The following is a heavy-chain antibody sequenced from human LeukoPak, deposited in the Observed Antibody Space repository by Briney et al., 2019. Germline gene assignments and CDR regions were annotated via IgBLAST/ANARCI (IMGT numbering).Heavy chain of an antibody. CDR2: ISYSGST. Sequence: SETLSLTCTVSGGSISSYYWSWIRQPPGKGLEWLGYISYSGSTNYNPSLKSRVTISVDTSKNQFSLELSSVTAADTAVYYCARTGQWLVAGGYYFDHWGQGTLVTVSS. CDR3: ARTGQWLVAGGYYFDH. CDR1: GGSISSYY. V-gene: IGHV4-59*08. J-gene: IGHJ4*02. D-gene: IGHD6-19*01.